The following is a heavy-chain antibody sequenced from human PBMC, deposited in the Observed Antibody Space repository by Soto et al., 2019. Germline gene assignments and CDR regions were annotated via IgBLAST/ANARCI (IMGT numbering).Heavy chain of an antibody. J-gene: IGHJ4*02. V-gene: IGHV1-69*01. D-gene: IGHD3-22*01. CDR2: IIPIFGTA. Sequence: QVQLVQSGAEVKKPGSSVKVSCKASGGTFSSYAISWVRQAPGQGLEWMGGIIPIFGTANYAQKFQGRVTITADESTSTAYMELSSLRSEDTAVYYCARDDRTYYYHSSGYSGVGAFDYWGQGTLVTFSS. CDR3: ARDDRTYYYHSSGYSGVGAFDY. CDR1: GGTFSSYA.